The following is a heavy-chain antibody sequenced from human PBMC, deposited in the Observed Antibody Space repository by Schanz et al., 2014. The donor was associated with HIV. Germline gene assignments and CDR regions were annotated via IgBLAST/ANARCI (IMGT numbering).Heavy chain of an antibody. CDR3: ANAFYFRPGRAAAVSFFDY. Sequence: EVQLVESGGGLVQPGRSLRLSCAASGFTFDDYAMHWVRQAPGKGLEWVSGISWNSGSIGYADSVKGRFTISRDNAKTSLYLQMNSLRAEDTALYYCANAFYFRPGRAAAVSFFDYWGQGTLVTVSS. J-gene: IGHJ4*02. CDR2: ISWNSGSI. CDR1: GFTFDDYA. D-gene: IGHD6-13*01. V-gene: IGHV3-9*01.